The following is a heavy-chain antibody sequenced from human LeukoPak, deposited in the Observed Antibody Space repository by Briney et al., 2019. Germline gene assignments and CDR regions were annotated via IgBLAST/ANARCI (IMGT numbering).Heavy chain of an antibody. CDR2: ISGSSSYI. Sequence: GGSLRLSCAASGFTFSSYSMNWVRQAPGKGLEWVSSISGSSSYIYYADSVKGRFTISRDNAKNSLYLQMNSLRAEDTAVYYCARNLDYYDSSSVGCWGQGTLVTVSS. J-gene: IGHJ4*02. D-gene: IGHD3-22*01. CDR3: ARNLDYYDSSSVGC. CDR1: GFTFSSYS. V-gene: IGHV3-21*01.